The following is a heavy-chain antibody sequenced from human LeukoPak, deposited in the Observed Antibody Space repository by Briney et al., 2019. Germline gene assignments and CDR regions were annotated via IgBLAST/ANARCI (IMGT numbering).Heavy chain of an antibody. CDR3: ARDRPLRYFDWLLGGGMDV. J-gene: IGHJ6*02. Sequence: GASVKVSCKASGYTFTSYYMHWVRQAPGQGLEWMGITNPSGGSTSYAQKFQGRVTMTRDTSTSTVYMELSSLRSEDTAVYYCARDRPLRYFDWLLGGGMDVWGQGTTVTVSS. D-gene: IGHD3-9*01. CDR1: GYTFTSYY. V-gene: IGHV1-46*01. CDR2: TNPSGGST.